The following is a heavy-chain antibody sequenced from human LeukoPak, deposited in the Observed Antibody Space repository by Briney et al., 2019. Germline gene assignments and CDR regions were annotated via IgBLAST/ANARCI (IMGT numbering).Heavy chain of an antibody. CDR3: ASDYGDYSFDY. CDR1: GGSFSGYY. J-gene: IGHJ4*02. D-gene: IGHD4-17*01. CDR2: INHSRGT. Sequence: PSETLSLTCAVHGGSFSGYYWSWIRQPPGKGLEWIGEINHSRGTNYNPSLKSRVTISVDTSKNQFSLSLSSVTAADTAVYYCASDYGDYSFDYWGQGTLVTVSS. V-gene: IGHV4-34*01.